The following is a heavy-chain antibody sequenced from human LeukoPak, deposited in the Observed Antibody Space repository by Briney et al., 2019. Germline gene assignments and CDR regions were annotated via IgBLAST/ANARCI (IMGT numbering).Heavy chain of an antibody. V-gene: IGHV3-7*01. CDR3: ARGSYQFDY. CDR2: TKQDGSEK. Sequence: GGSLRLSCAASGFTFGSYWMTWVRQAPGKGLEWVAKTKQDGSEKYYVDSVKGRFTISRDNAKNSLYLQMSSLRAEDTAVYYCARGSYQFDYWGQGTLVTVSS. D-gene: IGHD2-2*01. J-gene: IGHJ4*02. CDR1: GFTFGSYW.